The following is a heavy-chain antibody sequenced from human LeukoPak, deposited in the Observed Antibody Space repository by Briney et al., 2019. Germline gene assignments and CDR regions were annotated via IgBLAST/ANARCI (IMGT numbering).Heavy chain of an antibody. CDR1: GFTVSRNY. D-gene: IGHD1-7*01. V-gene: IGHV3-66*01. J-gene: IGHJ5*02. Sequence: GGSLRLSCAASGFTVSRNYMGWVRQAPGKGLEWVCLIYSGGGTHYADSVKGRFTISRDSSKNTLYLQMNSLRDDDTAVYYCVRGVGVSRFNYLDPWGQGTLVIVSS. CDR2: IYSGGGT. CDR3: VRGVGVSRFNYLDP.